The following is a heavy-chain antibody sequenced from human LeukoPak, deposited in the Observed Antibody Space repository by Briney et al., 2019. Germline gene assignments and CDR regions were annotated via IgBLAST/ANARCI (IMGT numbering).Heavy chain of an antibody. CDR1: GYTFTGYY. J-gene: IGHJ4*02. CDR3: AREVDYYDSSGPRYYFDY. V-gene: IGHV1-2*02. D-gene: IGHD3-22*01. Sequence: ASVKVSCKASGYTFTGYYMHWVRQAPGQGLEWMGWINPNSGGTNYAQKFRGRVTMTRDTSISTAYMELSRLRSDDTAVYYCAREVDYYDSSGPRYYFDYWGQGTLVTVSS. CDR2: INPNSGGT.